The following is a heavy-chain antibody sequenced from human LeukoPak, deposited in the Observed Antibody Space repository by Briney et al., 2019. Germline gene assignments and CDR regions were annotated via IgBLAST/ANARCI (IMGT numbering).Heavy chain of an antibody. V-gene: IGHV1-69*13. CDR1: GGTFSSYA. Sequence: ASVKVSCKASGGTFSSYAISWVRQAPGQGLEWMGGIIPIFGTANYAQKFQGRVTIPADESTSTAYMELSSLRSEDTAVYYCARSIAARLPSVGPYYYYYMDVWGKGTTVTVSS. D-gene: IGHD6-6*01. CDR3: ARSIAARLPSVGPYYYYYMDV. J-gene: IGHJ6*03. CDR2: IIPIFGTA.